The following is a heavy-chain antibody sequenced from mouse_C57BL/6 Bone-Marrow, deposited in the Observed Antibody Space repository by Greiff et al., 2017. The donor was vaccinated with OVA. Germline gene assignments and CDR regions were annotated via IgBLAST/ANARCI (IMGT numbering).Heavy chain of an antibody. V-gene: IGHV5-17*01. CDR3: AREDGYYVPFDY. CDR2: ISSGSSTI. Sequence: EVKVEESGGGLVKPGGSLKLSCAASGFTFSDYGMHWVRQAPEKGLEWVAYISSGSSTIYYADTVKGRFTISRDNAKNTLFLQMTSLRSEDTAMYYCAREDGYYVPFDYWGQGTTLTVSS. J-gene: IGHJ2*01. D-gene: IGHD2-3*01. CDR1: GFTFSDYG.